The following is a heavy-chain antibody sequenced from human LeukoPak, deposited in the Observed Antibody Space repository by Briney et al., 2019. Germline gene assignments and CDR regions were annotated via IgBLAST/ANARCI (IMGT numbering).Heavy chain of an antibody. Sequence: SVKVSFKASGGTFSIYAISWVRQAPGQGLEWMGGIIPIFGTTNYAQKFQDRVTITAGKSTSTAYMELSSLRSEDTAVYYCARVVGLTGYSSSWYSGYYYYMDVWGKGTTVTVSS. D-gene: IGHD6-13*01. J-gene: IGHJ6*03. CDR2: IIPIFGTT. CDR1: GGTFSIYA. CDR3: ARVVGLTGYSSSWYSGYYYYMDV. V-gene: IGHV1-69*06.